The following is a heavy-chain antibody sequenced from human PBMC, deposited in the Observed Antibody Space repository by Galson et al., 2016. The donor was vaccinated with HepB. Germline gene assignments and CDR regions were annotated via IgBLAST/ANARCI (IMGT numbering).Heavy chain of an antibody. Sequence: ETLSLTCTVSGASVSSSNCYWGWIRQPPGKGLEWLASVSYRGTTDYKPPPRSRLTISADTSKNHFSLRLSSVTAADTAVYYCARTLSPTNQYFFNSWGQGTLVTVSS. CDR2: VSYRGTT. J-gene: IGHJ4*02. CDR3: ARTLSPTNQYFFNS. V-gene: IGHV4-39*02. D-gene: IGHD1-14*01. CDR1: GASVSSSNCY.